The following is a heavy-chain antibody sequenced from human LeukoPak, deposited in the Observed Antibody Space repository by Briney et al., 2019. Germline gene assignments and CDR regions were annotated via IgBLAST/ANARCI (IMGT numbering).Heavy chain of an antibody. CDR3: ARDRCSSTSCHVDY. J-gene: IGHJ4*02. D-gene: IGHD2-2*01. CDR2: INSGGST. CDR1: GVTVSRNY. Sequence: PGGSLRLSCAASGVTVSRNYMSWVRQAPGKGLEWVSVINSGGSTHYADSVKGRFTISRDSSKNTLYLQMNSLRAEDTAVYYCARDRCSSTSCHVDYWGQGTLVTVSS. V-gene: IGHV3-53*01.